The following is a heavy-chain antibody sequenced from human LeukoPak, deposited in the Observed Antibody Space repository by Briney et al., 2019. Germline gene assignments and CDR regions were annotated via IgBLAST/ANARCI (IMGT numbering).Heavy chain of an antibody. CDR2: IYYSGST. Sequence: SETLYIPCAVSSDSISGYYWSWIRQPPGKGLEWIGYIYYSGSTKYNPSLKSRVTISVHTSKNQFSLRLSSVTAADTAMYYCAREKYGARNDYWGQGTLATVSS. D-gene: IGHD4/OR15-4a*01. CDR3: AREKYGARNDY. V-gene: IGHV4-59*01. CDR1: SDSISGYY. J-gene: IGHJ4*02.